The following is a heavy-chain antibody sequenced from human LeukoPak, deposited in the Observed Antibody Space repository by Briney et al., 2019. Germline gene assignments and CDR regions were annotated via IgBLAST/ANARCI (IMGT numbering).Heavy chain of an antibody. V-gene: IGHV1-24*01. CDR1: GYTLTELS. CDR3: ATDPGELVPAAKGPRGDYCYGMDV. CDR2: FDPEDGET. Sequence: ASVKVSCKVSGYTLTELSMRWVRQAPGKGLEWMGGFDPEDGETIYAQKIQGRVTMTEDTSTATAYMELNSLRSDDTAVYYCATDPGELVPAAKGPRGDYCYGMDVWGQGTTVTVSS. J-gene: IGHJ6*02. D-gene: IGHD2-2*01.